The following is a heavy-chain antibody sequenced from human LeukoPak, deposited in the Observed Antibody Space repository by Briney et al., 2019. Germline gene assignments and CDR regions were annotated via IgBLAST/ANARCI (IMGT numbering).Heavy chain of an antibody. CDR1: GFTFSTYA. J-gene: IGHJ4*02. V-gene: IGHV3-23*01. CDR3: AKEGLYCSSTSCYVEN. D-gene: IGHD2-2*01. Sequence: GGSLRLSCAASGFTFSTYAMSWVRQAPGKGLQWVSAISGSGTSTYYADSVKGRFTISRDNSKNTLYLQLNSLTAEDTAVYYCAKEGLYCSSTSCYVENWGQGTLVTVSS. CDR2: ISGSGTST.